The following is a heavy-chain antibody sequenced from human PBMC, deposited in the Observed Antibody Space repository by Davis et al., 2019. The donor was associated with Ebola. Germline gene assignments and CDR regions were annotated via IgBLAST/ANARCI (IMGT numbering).Heavy chain of an antibody. CDR2: DYYSGST. D-gene: IGHD3-22*01. V-gene: IGHV4-61*05. CDR1: GASISSNNDY. Sequence: PSETLSLTCTVSGASISSNNDYWGWIRQPPGTGLEWIGYDYYSGSTNYNPSLKSRVTISVGTYKNPFSLKLSSVTAADTAVYYCARYDSSGYFQRDNWFDPWGQGTLVTVSS. J-gene: IGHJ5*02. CDR3: ARYDSSGYFQRDNWFDP.